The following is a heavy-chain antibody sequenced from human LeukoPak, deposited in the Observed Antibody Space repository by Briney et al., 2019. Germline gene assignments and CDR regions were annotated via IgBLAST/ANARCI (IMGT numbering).Heavy chain of an antibody. D-gene: IGHD4-17*01. CDR3: ARDPGTEYGDYVEGPYYFDY. V-gene: IGHV4-39*07. J-gene: IGHJ4*02. Sequence: SETLSLTCTVSGGSISSSSYYWGWIRQPPGKGREWIGSIYYGGSTYYNPSLKSRVTISVDTSKNQFSLKLSSVTAADTAVYYCARDPGTEYGDYVEGPYYFDYWGQGTLVTVSS. CDR1: GGSISSSSYY. CDR2: IYYGGST.